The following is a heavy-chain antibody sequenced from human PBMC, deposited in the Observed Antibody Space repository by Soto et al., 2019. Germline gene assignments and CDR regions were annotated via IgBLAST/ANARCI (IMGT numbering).Heavy chain of an antibody. CDR3: VRTRQQWLVGDS. CDR2: INAGNGNT. D-gene: IGHD6-19*01. Sequence: GASVKVSCKASGYTLSSFGIHWVRQAPGQRLEWMGRINAGNGNTKYSQKLQGRVTFSRDTSANTAYMELISLTSEDTAVYYCVRTRQQWLVGDSWGQGSLVTVSS. CDR1: GYTLSSFG. J-gene: IGHJ4*02. V-gene: IGHV1-3*01.